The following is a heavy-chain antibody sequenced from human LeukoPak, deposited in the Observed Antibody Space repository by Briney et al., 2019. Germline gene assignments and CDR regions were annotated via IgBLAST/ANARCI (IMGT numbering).Heavy chain of an antibody. CDR1: GFTVITKD. D-gene: IGHD3-16*01. CDR3: ARGVEPMAANTLAY. J-gene: IGHJ4*02. Sequence: GGSLRPSCAASGFTVITKDMAWVRQTPGKGLEWVSVLYSDGNAKYADSVQGRFTISRDNSKNTLYLEMNSLSPDDTAVYYCARGVEPMAANTLAYWGQGTLVTVSS. V-gene: IGHV3-53*01. CDR2: LYSDGNA.